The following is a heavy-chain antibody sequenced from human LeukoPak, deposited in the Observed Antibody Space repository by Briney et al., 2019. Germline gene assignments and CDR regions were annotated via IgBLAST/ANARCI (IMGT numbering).Heavy chain of an antibody. D-gene: IGHD3-22*01. V-gene: IGHV5-51*01. CDR2: IYPGDSDT. J-gene: IGHJ3*02. CDR3: ARGTTYYYDSSGPSDAFDI. CDR1: GYSFTSYW. Sequence: GESLKISCKGSGYSFTSYWIGWVRQMPGKGLEWMGIIYPGDSDTRYSPSFQGQVTISADKSISTAYLQWSSLKASDTAMYYCARGTTYYYDSSGPSDAFDIWGQGTMVTVSS.